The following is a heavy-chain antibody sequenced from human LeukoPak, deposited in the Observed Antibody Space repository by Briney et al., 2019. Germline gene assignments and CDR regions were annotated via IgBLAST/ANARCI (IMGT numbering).Heavy chain of an antibody. CDR2: INHSGST. Sequence: SETLSLTCAVYGGSFSGYYWSWIRQPPGKGLEWIGEINHSGSTNYNPSLKSRVTISVDTSKNQFSLKLSSVTAADTAVYYCARGQYYDFWSGPLDYWRQGTLVTVSS. CDR3: ARGQYYDFWSGPLDY. D-gene: IGHD3-3*01. CDR1: GGSFSGYY. J-gene: IGHJ4*02. V-gene: IGHV4-34*01.